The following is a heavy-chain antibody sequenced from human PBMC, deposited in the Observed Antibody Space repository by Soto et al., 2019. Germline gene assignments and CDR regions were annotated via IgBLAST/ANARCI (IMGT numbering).Heavy chain of an antibody. CDR3: EEQSNPYLRYFDY. Sequence: EVQLVESGGGLVQPGGSLRLSCAASGFTVSSNYMSWVRQAPGKGLEWVSVIYSGGSTYYADSVKGRFTISRHNSKNTLYLQMNSLRAEDTAVYYCEEQSNPYLRYFDYWGKGNLVTVSS. V-gene: IGHV3-53*04. D-gene: IGHD3-9*01. CDR1: GFTVSSNY. CDR2: IYSGGST. J-gene: IGHJ4*02.